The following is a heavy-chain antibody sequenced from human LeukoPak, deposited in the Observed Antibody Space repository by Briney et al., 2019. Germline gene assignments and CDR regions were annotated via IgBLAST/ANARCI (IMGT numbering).Heavy chain of an antibody. V-gene: IGHV4-39*02. CDR1: GGSISSSSYY. Sequence: SETLSLTCTVSGGSISSSSYYWGWIRQPPGKGLEWIGSIYYSGSTHYNPSLKSRVTISVDTSKNQFSLKLSSATAADTAVYYCARDVTYYDILTGYYRDAFDIWGQGTMVTVSS. J-gene: IGHJ3*02. CDR3: ARDVTYYDILTGYYRDAFDI. CDR2: IYYSGST. D-gene: IGHD3-9*01.